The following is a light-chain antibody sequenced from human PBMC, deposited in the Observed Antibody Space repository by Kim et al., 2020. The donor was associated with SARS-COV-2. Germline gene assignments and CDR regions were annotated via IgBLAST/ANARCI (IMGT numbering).Light chain of an antibody. V-gene: IGKV1-8*01. CDR1: QGISSY. CDR2: AAS. Sequence: AIRITQSPSSLSASTGDRVTITCRASQGISSYLAWYQQKPGKAPKLLIYAASTLQSGVPSRFSGSGSGTDLTLTISCLQSEDFATYYCQQYYSYPLTFGGGTKVDIK. J-gene: IGKJ4*01. CDR3: QQYYSYPLT.